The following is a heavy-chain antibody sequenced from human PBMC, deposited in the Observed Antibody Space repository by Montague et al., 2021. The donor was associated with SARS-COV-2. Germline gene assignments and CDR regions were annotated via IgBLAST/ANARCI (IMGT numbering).Heavy chain of an antibody. CDR3: ARDPVEQQQLVHSLDY. V-gene: IGHV3-7*01. J-gene: IGHJ4*02. Sequence: SLRLSCAASGFTFSTYWMTWVRQAPGKGLEWVVNIKQDGSAQYYVDSVRGRFTVSRDNAKKSLFLQMNSLRAEDTAVYFCARDPVEQQQLVHSLDYWGQGTLVIVSS. CDR1: GFTFSTYW. CDR2: IKQDGSAQ. D-gene: IGHD6-13*01.